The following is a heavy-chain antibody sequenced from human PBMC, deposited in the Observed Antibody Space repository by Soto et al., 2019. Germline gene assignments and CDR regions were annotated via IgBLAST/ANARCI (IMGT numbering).Heavy chain of an antibody. CDR1: GGTFSSYA. CDR2: IIPIFGTA. V-gene: IGHV1-69*13. J-gene: IGHJ6*02. CDR3: ATFRIPLYYYYCYGMDV. Sequence: SVKVSCKASGGTFSSYAISWVRQAPGQGLEWMGGIIPIFGTANYAQKFQGRVTITADESTSTAYMELSSLRSEDTAVYYCATFRIPLYYYYCYGMDVWGQGTTVTVSS.